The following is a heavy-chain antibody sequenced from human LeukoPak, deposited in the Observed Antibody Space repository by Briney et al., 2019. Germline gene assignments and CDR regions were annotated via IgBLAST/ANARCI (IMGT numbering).Heavy chain of an antibody. CDR3: ARDYYDSSGHAFDI. CDR1: GGSISSGGYS. V-gene: IGHV4-30-2*01. Sequence: SQTLSLTCTVSGGSISSGGYSWSWIRQPPGKGLEWIGYIYHSGSTYYNPSLKSRVTISVDRSKNQFSLKLSSVTAAYTAVYYCARDYYDSSGHAFDIWGQGTMVTVSS. J-gene: IGHJ3*02. D-gene: IGHD3-22*01. CDR2: IYHSGST.